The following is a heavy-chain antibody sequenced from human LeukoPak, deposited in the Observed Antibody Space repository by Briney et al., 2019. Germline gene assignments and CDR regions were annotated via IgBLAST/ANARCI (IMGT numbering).Heavy chain of an antibody. CDR2: ISYDGSNK. Sequence: GRSLRLSCAASGFTFSSYAMHWVRQAPGKGLEWVAVISYDGSNKYYADSVKGRFTISRDNSKNTLYLQMNSLRAEDTAVYYCARVREDDYGDYLDAFDIWGQGTMVTVSS. CDR3: ARVREDDYGDYLDAFDI. V-gene: IGHV3-30-3*01. D-gene: IGHD4-17*01. CDR1: GFTFSSYA. J-gene: IGHJ3*02.